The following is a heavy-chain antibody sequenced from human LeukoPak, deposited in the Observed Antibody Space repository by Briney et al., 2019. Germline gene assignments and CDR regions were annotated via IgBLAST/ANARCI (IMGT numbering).Heavy chain of an antibody. D-gene: IGHD6-19*01. Sequence: GASVKVSCKASGYTFTSYAMNWVRQAPGQGLEWMGWINTNTGNPTYAQGFTGRFVFSLDTSVSTAYLQISSLKAEDTAVYYCAKPPVAGTEYYFDYWGQGTLVTVSS. CDR2: INTNTGNP. CDR3: AKPPVAGTEYYFDY. V-gene: IGHV7-4-1*02. J-gene: IGHJ4*02. CDR1: GYTFTSYA.